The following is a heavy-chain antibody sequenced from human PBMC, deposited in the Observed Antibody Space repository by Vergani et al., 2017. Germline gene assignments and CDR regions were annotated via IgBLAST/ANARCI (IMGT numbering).Heavy chain of an antibody. CDR3: ARQAAAGDYYYYYGMDV. Sequence: QVQLVQSVTEVEKPGASVKVSCKASGYTFTGYYIHWVRQAPGQALEWMGWISPNSGNTGYAQKFQGRVTITRNTSISTAYMELSSLRSEDTAVYYCARQAAAGDYYYYYGMDVWGQGTTVTVSS. CDR1: GYTFTGYY. J-gene: IGHJ6*02. V-gene: IGHV1-8*03. CDR2: ISPNSGNT. D-gene: IGHD6-13*01.